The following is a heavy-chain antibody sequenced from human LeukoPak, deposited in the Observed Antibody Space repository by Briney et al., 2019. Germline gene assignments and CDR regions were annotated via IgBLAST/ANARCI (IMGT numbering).Heavy chain of an antibody. J-gene: IGHJ4*02. V-gene: IGHV3-21*01. CDR1: GFTFSSYS. CDR3: ARWDRFHGV. Sequence: GVLRLSCAASGFTFSSYSMNWVRQAPGKGLEWVSSGSSSSSYIYYANSVKGRFTISRDNAKTSLYLQMNSLGVEDTAVYYCARWDRFHGVWGQGTLVTVSS. D-gene: IGHD1-14*01. CDR2: GSSSSSYI.